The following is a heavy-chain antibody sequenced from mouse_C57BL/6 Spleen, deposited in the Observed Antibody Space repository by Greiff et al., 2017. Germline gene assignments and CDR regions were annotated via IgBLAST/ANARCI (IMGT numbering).Heavy chain of an antibody. V-gene: IGHV1-26*01. CDR2: INPNNGGT. CDR1: GYTFTDYY. CDR3: ARCDDGYFYFDY. Sequence: EVQLQQSGPELVKPGASVKISCKASGYTFTDYYMNWVKQSHGKSLEWIGDINPNNGGTSYNQKFKGKATLTVDKSSSTAYMELRSLTSEDSAVYYCARCDDGYFYFDYWGQGTTLTVSS. J-gene: IGHJ2*01. D-gene: IGHD2-3*01.